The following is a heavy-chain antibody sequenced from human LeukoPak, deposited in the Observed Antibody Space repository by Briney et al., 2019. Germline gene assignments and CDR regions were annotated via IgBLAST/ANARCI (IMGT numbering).Heavy chain of an antibody. V-gene: IGHV1-2*02. D-gene: IGHD3-10*01. J-gene: IGHJ4*02. CDR3: ARVLWFGESVYYFDY. Sequence: ASVKVSCKASGYIFTGYYMHWVRQAPGQGLEWMGWINPNSGGTNYAQKFQGRVTMTRDTSISTAYMELSRLRSDDTAVYYCARVLWFGESVYYFDYWGQGTLVTVSS. CDR2: INPNSGGT. CDR1: GYIFTGYY.